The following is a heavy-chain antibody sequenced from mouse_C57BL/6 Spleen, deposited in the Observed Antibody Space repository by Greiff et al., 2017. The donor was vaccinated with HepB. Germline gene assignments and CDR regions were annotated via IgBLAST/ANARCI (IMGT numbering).Heavy chain of an antibody. CDR2: INPNNGGT. V-gene: IGHV1-26*01. CDR3: ARWGDEGYFDY. J-gene: IGHJ2*01. CDR1: GYTFTDYY. Sequence: VQLQQSGPELVKPGASVKISCKASGYTFTDYYMNWVKQSHGKSLEWIGDINPNNGGTSYNQKFKGKATLTVDKSSSTAYMELRSLTSEDSAVYYCARWGDEGYFDYWGQGTTLTVSS.